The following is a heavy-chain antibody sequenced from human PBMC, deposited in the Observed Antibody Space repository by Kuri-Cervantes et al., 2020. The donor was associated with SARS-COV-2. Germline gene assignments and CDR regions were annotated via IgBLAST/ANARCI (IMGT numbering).Heavy chain of an antibody. CDR1: GFTFSSYS. D-gene: IGHD2-15*01. CDR2: ISSSSSTI. V-gene: IGHV3-48*01. CDR3: ARGLGYCSGGSCYSRSSSDY. J-gene: IGHJ4*02. Sequence: GESLKISCAASGFTFSSYSMNWVRQAPGKGLEWVSYISSSSSTIYYADSVKGRFTISRDNAKNSLCLQMNSLRAEDTAVYYCARGLGYCSGGSCYSRSSSDYWGQGTLVTVSS.